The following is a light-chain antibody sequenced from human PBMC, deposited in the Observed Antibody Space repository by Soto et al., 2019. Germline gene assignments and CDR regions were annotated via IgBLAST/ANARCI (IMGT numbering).Light chain of an antibody. J-gene: IGKJ5*01. CDR2: EAT. CDR1: QGLKF. V-gene: IGKV1-12*01. CDR3: QQANSFPIT. Sequence: IQMTQSPSSLSASIGDTVTITCRASQGLKFLAWYQQKPGKAPRLLIYEATNLQSGVPPRFSGSGSGTDFTLTISSLQPEDFATYFCQQANSFPITFGQGTRLE.